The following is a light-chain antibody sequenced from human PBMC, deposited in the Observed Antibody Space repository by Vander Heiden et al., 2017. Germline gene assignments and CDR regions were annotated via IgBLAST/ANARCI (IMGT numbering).Light chain of an antibody. J-gene: IGLJ3*02. V-gene: IGLV1-44*01. CDR1: GSNIEPNS. CDR2: AKN. CDR3: AVWDDSLNGWV. Sequence: QSVLIQQTSTSVTPGQRVTICCSGSGSNIEPNSGNGYQQLPESAPKLPNYAKNHLRSGVPARFTGSKSGTSASLAIRGLQSADEADYYCAVWDDSLNGWVFGGGTKLTVL.